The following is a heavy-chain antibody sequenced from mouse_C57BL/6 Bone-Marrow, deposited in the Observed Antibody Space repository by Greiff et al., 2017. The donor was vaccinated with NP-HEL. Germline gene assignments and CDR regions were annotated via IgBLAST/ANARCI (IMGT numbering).Heavy chain of an antibody. V-gene: IGHV5-12*01. Sequence: DVKLVESGGGLVQPGGSLKLSCAASGFTFSDYYMYWVRQTPEKRLEWVAYISNGGGSTYYPDNVKGRFTISRDNAKNTLYLQMSLLKSEDTAMYYCARHTFYYGSIWYFDVWGTGTTVTVAS. CDR3: ARHTFYYGSIWYFDV. CDR1: GFTFSDYY. J-gene: IGHJ1*03. D-gene: IGHD1-1*01. CDR2: ISNGGGST.